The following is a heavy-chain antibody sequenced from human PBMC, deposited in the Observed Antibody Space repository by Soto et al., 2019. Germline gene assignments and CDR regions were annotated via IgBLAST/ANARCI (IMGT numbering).Heavy chain of an antibody. J-gene: IGHJ3*02. D-gene: IGHD2-15*01. CDR3: AREPRYCRGGSCSITGDAYDI. Sequence: EVHLVESGGGLVQPGGSLRLSCTASGFIVSDTYVNWVRQAPGKGLEWVSVISNRGDTHYADSVRGRCSLSRDISDNTLHLQMNNLRVEDTAVYYCAREPRYCRGGSCSITGDAYDIWGQGTMVTVSS. V-gene: IGHV3-66*01. CDR1: GFIVSDTY. CDR2: ISNRGDT.